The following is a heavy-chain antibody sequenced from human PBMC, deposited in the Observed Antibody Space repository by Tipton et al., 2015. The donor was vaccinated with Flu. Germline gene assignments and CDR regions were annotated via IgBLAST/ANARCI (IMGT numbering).Heavy chain of an antibody. Sequence: GLVKPSETLSLTCGVSGYSITSGYYWNWIRQPPGKGLEWIGEINHSGSTNYNPSLKSRVTISVDTSKNQFSLKLSSVTAADTAVYYCARDNDSSGPHYFDYWGQGTLVTVSS. D-gene: IGHD3-22*01. CDR2: INHSGST. J-gene: IGHJ4*02. V-gene: IGHV4-38-2*02. CDR1: GYSITSGYY. CDR3: ARDNDSSGPHYFDY.